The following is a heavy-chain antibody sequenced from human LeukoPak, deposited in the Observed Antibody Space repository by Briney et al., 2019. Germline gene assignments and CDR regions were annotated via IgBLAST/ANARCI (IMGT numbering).Heavy chain of an antibody. CDR1: GFTFRDYG. D-gene: IGHD5-18*01. CDR2: IYSGGST. Sequence: RGSLRLSCEASGFTFRDYGMHGIRQAPGKVLEWVSVIYSGGSTYYADSVKGRFTISRDNSKNTLYLQMNSLRAEDTAVYYCARDGYSLFDYWGQGTLVTVSS. V-gene: IGHV3-66*01. J-gene: IGHJ4*02. CDR3: ARDGYSLFDY.